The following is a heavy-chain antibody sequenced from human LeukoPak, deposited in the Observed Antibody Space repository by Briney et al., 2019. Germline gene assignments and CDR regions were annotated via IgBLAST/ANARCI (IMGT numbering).Heavy chain of an antibody. J-gene: IGHJ3*02. V-gene: IGHV1-2*06. CDR2: INPNSGGT. Sequence: EASVKVSCKASGYTFTGYYMHWVRQAPGQGLEWMGRINPNSGGTNYVQKFQGRVTMTRDTSISTAYMELSRLRSDDTAVYYCAGILYYPDAFDIWGQGTMVTVSS. D-gene: IGHD2-8*01. CDR1: GYTFTGYY. CDR3: AGILYYPDAFDI.